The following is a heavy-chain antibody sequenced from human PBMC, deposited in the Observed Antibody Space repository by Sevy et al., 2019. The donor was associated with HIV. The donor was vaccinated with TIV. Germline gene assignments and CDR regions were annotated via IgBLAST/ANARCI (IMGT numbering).Heavy chain of an antibody. CDR1: GFTFSSYR. CDR3: ASGAYYYASRTENFDY. CDR2: IWYDGSSK. J-gene: IGHJ4*02. D-gene: IGHD3-10*01. V-gene: IGHV3-33*01. Sequence: GGSLRLSCAASGFTFSSYRMHWVRQAPGKGLEWVALIWYDGSSKYYADSVKGRFTISRDNSKNTLYLQMNSLRAEDTAVYYCASGAYYYASRTENFDYWGQGTLVTVSS.